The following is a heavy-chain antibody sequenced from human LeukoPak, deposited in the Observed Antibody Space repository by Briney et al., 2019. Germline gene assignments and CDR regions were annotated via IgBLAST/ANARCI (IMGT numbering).Heavy chain of an antibody. Sequence: AASVKLSCKASGYTFTGYYMHWVRQAPGQGLEWIGWINPNSGSTNYAQNFQGRVTMTRDTSISTDYMELSRLRSDDTAVYYCARAVSGSYYVNFDYWGQGTLVTVSS. CDR2: INPNSGST. CDR1: GYTFTGYY. D-gene: IGHD1-26*01. V-gene: IGHV1-2*02. CDR3: ARAVSGSYYVNFDY. J-gene: IGHJ4*02.